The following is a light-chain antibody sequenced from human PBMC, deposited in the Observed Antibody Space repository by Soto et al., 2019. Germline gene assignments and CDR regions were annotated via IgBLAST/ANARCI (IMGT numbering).Light chain of an antibody. J-gene: IGKJ2*01. Sequence: DIQMPQSPSSLSASFGARVTLTCRASQSIDTYLNWYQQKPGTAPKLLMYAASTLHSGVPSRFSGSGSGTDFTLTISSLQREDFATYFCQQSHSTPYTFGQGTKLEI. CDR2: AAS. V-gene: IGKV1-39*01. CDR1: QSIDTY. CDR3: QQSHSTPYT.